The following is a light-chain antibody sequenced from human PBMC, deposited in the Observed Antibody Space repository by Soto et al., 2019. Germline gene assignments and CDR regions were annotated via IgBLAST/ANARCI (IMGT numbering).Light chain of an antibody. Sequence: QSALTQPASVSGSPGQSITLSCTGTSSDLGSYNLVSWYQQHPGKAPKLMIYEGSKRPSGVSYRFSGSKSANTASLTISGLQTEDEADYYCCSYAGSSTLVFGTGTKVTVL. J-gene: IGLJ1*01. CDR2: EGS. CDR3: CSYAGSSTLV. V-gene: IGLV2-23*01. CDR1: SSDLGSYNL.